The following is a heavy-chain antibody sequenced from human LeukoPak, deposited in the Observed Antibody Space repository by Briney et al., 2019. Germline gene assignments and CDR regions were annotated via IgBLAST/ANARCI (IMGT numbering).Heavy chain of an antibody. V-gene: IGHV3-33*01. Sequence: GGSLRLSCAASGFAFNTYAMHWVRQAPGQGLEWVALIWHDGSHKFYSNSVRGQFTISRDNSKNTVSLQMNNLRPEDTAVYYCAREIFGSGSCPDFWGQGTLVTVSS. CDR3: AREIFGSGSCPDF. CDR1: GFAFNTYA. D-gene: IGHD3-10*01. CDR2: IWHDGSHK. J-gene: IGHJ4*02.